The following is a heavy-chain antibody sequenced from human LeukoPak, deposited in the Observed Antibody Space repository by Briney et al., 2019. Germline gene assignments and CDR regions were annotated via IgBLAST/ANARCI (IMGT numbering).Heavy chain of an antibody. CDR1: GGSISSYY. Sequence: SETLSLTCTVSGGSISSYYWSWIRQPPGKGLEWIGYIYYSGSTNYNPSLKSRVTISVDTSKNQFSLKLSSVTAADTAVYYCAGGVTANGDAFDFWGQGTMVTVSS. CDR2: IYYSGST. D-gene: IGHD2-21*02. CDR3: AGGVTANGDAFDF. V-gene: IGHV4-59*01. J-gene: IGHJ3*01.